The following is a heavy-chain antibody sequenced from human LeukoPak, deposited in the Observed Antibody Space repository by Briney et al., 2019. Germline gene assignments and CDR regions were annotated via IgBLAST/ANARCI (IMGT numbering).Heavy chain of an antibody. Sequence: GGSLRLSCAASGFTFSSYAMSWVRQAPGKGLEWVSLISGSGGSTYYADSVKGRFTISRDNSKNTLNLQMNSLRAEDTALYYCAKDRGYISSRPDNWFDPWGQGTLVTVSS. CDR3: AKDRGYISSRPDNWFDP. J-gene: IGHJ5*02. CDR2: ISGSGGST. CDR1: GFTFSSYA. D-gene: IGHD6-6*01. V-gene: IGHV3-23*01.